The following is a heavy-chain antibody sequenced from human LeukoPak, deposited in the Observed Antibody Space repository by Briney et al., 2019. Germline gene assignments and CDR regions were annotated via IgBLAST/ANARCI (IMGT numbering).Heavy chain of an antibody. CDR3: ARTGNLREKDYDFWSGYYSDY. D-gene: IGHD3-3*01. J-gene: IGHJ4*02. Sequence: GGSLRLSCAASGFAFGSYGMSWVRQAPGKGLEWVSVIYSGGSTYYADSVKGRFTISRDNSKNTLYLQMNSLRAEDTAVYYCARTGNLREKDYDFWSGYYSDYWGQGTLVTVSS. CDR2: IYSGGST. V-gene: IGHV3-53*01. CDR1: GFAFGSYG.